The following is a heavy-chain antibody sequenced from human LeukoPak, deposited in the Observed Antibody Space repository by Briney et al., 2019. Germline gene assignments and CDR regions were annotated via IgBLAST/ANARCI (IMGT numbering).Heavy chain of an antibody. CDR2: INHSGST. V-gene: IGHV4-34*01. Sequence: SETLSLTCAVYGGSFSGYYWSWIRQPPGKGLEWIGEINHSGSTNYNPSLKSRITISVNTSKNRFSLKLSSVTAADTAVYYCARGFYAEYFQHWGQGTLVTVSS. CDR1: GGSFSGYY. J-gene: IGHJ1*01. CDR3: ARGFYAEYFQH.